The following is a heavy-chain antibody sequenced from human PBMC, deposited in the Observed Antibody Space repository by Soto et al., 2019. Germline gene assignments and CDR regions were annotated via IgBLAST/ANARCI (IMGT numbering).Heavy chain of an antibody. D-gene: IGHD2-21*02. V-gene: IGHV1-46*01. CDR3: ARGGHVVVVTAALDY. Sequence: SVKVSCRSSGDTFTEYYIHCVRQAPAQGLEWMGTVNPSGGHTTYAQHFLGRVTMTRDTSTSTLYMELTSLTSDDTAIYYCARGGHVVVVTAALDYWGQGTLVTVSS. J-gene: IGHJ4*02. CDR1: GDTFTEYY. CDR2: VNPSGGHT.